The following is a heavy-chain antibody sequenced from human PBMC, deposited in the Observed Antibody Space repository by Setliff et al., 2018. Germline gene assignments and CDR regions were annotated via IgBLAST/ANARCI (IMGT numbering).Heavy chain of an antibody. D-gene: IGHD5-12*01. CDR3: ARDQWVRSPPLYFSYSMDV. V-gene: IGHV4-34*01. Sequence: PSETLSLTCAVYGDSFSDYYWSWIRQPPGKGLEWIEEINHRGSTNYSPSLRSRVTMSVDTSKKQLSLKLTSMTAADTAVYYCARDQWVRSPPLYFSYSMDVWGQGTTVTVSS. CDR2: INHRGST. J-gene: IGHJ6*02. CDR1: GDSFSDYY.